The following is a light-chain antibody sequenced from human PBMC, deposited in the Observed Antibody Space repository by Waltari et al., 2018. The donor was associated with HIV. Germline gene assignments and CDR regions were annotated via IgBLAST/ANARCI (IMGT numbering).Light chain of an antibody. CDR3: CSYADDYTWV. V-gene: IGLV2-11*01. Sequence: QSALTQPRSVSGSPGQSVTISCTGTSSDVGDYNYVSWYQQHPAKAPKPMIFDVNKRPSGVPDRFSSSKSGNTASLTISGLQAEDEADYYCCSYADDYTWVFGGGTKLTVL. J-gene: IGLJ3*02. CDR2: DVN. CDR1: SSDVGDYNY.